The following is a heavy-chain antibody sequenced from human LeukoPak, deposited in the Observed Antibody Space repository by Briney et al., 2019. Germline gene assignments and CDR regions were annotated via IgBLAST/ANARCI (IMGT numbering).Heavy chain of an antibody. J-gene: IGHJ3*02. V-gene: IGHV4-30-4*08. Sequence: SETLSLTCTVSGGSISSGDYYWSWIRQPPGKGLEWIGYIYYSGSTYYNPSLKSRVTISVDTSKNQFSLKLSSVTAADTAVYYCARLTITMIAFDAFDIWGQGTMVTVSS. CDR1: GGSISSGDYY. CDR2: IYYSGST. CDR3: ARLTITMIAFDAFDI. D-gene: IGHD3-22*01.